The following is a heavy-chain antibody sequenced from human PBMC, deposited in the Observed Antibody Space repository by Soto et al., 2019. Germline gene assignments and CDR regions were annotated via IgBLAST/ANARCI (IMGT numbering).Heavy chain of an antibody. CDR2: IYYSGST. Sequence: SETLSLTCTVSGGSISSYYWSWIRQPPGKGLEWIGYIYYSGSTNYNPSLKSRVTISVDTSKNQFSLKLSSVTAADTAVYYCARLIYTAMPNGIGVFDIWGQGTMVTVSS. V-gene: IGHV4-59*08. D-gene: IGHD5-18*01. J-gene: IGHJ3*02. CDR3: ARLIYTAMPNGIGVFDI. CDR1: GGSISSYY.